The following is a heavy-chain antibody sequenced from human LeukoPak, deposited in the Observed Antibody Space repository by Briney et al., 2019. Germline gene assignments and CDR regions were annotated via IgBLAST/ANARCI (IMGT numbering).Heavy chain of an antibody. D-gene: IGHD1-1*01. J-gene: IGHJ5*02. CDR3: AKGYVSRGWFDP. Sequence: HSGGSLRLSCAASGFTFSSSAMSWVRQAPGKGLEWVSAISGSGGSTYYADSAKGRFTISRDNSKNTLYLQMDSLRGEDTAVYYCAKGYVSRGWFDPWGQGTLVTVSS. CDR1: GFTFSSSA. V-gene: IGHV3-23*01. CDR2: ISGSGGST.